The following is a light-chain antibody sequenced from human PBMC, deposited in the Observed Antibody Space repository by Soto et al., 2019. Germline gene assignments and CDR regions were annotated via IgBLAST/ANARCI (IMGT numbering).Light chain of an antibody. CDR2: CAS. J-gene: IGKJ3*01. CDR3: QQYEGAPLT. Sequence: IVLTQSPGTLSLSPGERATLFCRASQTLSINSLAWYQQKPGQAPRLLIYCASTRHTGIPDRFNGSGSGTDFALTIKRLEPEDFAVYYCQQYEGAPLTFGPGTKVNVK. V-gene: IGKV3-20*01. CDR1: QTLSINS.